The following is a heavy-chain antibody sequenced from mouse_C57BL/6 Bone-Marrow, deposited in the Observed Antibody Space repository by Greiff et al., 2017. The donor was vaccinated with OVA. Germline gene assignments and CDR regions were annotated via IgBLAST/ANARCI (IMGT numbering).Heavy chain of an antibody. D-gene: IGHD1-1*01. CDR3: ARGAYGSSPYWYFDV. J-gene: IGHJ1*03. V-gene: IGHV1-81*01. CDR1: GYTFTSYG. Sequence: VKLMESGAELARPGASVKLSCKASGYTFTSYGISWVKQRTGQGLEWIGEIYPRSGNTYYNEKFKGKATLTADKSSSTAYMELRSLTSEDSAVYFCARGAYGSSPYWYFDVWGTGTTVTVSS. CDR2: IYPRSGNT.